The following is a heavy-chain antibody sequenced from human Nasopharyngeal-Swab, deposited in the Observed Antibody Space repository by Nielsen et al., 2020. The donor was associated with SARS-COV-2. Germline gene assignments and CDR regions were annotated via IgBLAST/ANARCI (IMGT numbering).Heavy chain of an antibody. CDR2: IYWDDDK. Sequence: SGPTLVKPTQTLTLTCTFAGFSLSTSGVGVGGIRQPPGKALEWLALIYWDDDKRYSPSLKSRLTITEDTSKNQVVLTMTNMEPVDPATCYCAHSQGSWFSFDSWGQGTLVTVSS. J-gene: IGHJ4*02. CDR1: GFSLSTSGVG. CDR3: AHSQGSWFSFDS. V-gene: IGHV2-5*02. D-gene: IGHD6-13*01.